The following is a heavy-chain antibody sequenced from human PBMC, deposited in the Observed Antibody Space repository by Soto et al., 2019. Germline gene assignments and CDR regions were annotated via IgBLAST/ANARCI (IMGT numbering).Heavy chain of an antibody. D-gene: IGHD3-10*01. CDR3: ARKSGFGSPFDP. Sequence: GASVKVSCKASGYTFTSYYMHWVRQAPGQGLEWMGIINTSGGSTSYAQKFQGRVTMTRDTSTSTVYMELSSLRSDDTAVYYCARKSGFGSPFDPSGQATLVTVSS. J-gene: IGHJ5*02. V-gene: IGHV1-46*03. CDR2: INTSGGST. CDR1: GYTFTSYY.